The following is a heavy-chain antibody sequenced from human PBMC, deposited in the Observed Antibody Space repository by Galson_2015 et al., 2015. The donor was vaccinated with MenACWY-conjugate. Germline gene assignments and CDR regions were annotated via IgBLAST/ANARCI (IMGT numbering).Heavy chain of an antibody. D-gene: IGHD2-2*01. V-gene: IGHV3-48*04. CDR1: GFIFSSYS. CDR2: ISSSSSTI. Sequence: SLRLSCAASGFIFSSYSMNWVRQAPGKGLEWVSYISSSSSTIYYADSVKGRFTFSRDNAKNSLYLQMNSLRAEDTAVYYCAGGCSTASCYARFDYWGQGTLVTVSS. J-gene: IGHJ4*02. CDR3: AGGCSTASCYARFDY.